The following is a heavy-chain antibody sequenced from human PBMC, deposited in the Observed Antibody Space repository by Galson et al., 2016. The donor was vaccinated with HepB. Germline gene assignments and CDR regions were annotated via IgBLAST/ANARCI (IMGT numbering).Heavy chain of an antibody. Sequence: SLRLSCAASGFTFSGYGMHWVRQAPGKGLGWVALIWRDGSNKYYADSVKGRFTISRDNSKNTLYLQMNSLRAEDTAVYYCAREAPIAAPAAYDYWGQGTLVTVSS. V-gene: IGHV3-33*01. J-gene: IGHJ4*02. CDR3: AREAPIAAPAAYDY. CDR2: IWRDGSNK. D-gene: IGHD6-13*01. CDR1: GFTFSGYG.